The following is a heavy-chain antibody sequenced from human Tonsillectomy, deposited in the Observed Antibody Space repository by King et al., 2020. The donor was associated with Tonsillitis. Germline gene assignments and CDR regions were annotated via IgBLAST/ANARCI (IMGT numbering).Heavy chain of an antibody. Sequence: VQLVESGGGVVQPGGSLRLSCAASGFTFRSYGMHWVRQAPGKGLEWVAFIWYDGSDKYYPDSVKGRFFISRDNSKNTLYLQMNSLRAEDTAVYYCAKVGSQGFCTTSSWYGYYFEYWGRGTLVTVPS. CDR1: GFTFRSYG. V-gene: IGHV3-30*02. CDR2: IWYDGSDK. J-gene: IGHJ4*02. CDR3: AKVGSQGFCTTSSWYGYYFEY. D-gene: IGHD6-13*01.